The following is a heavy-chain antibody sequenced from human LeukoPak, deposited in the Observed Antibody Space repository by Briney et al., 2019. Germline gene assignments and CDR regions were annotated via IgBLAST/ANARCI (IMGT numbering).Heavy chain of an antibody. CDR1: GGSISSSSYY. CDR2: IYYSGST. J-gene: IGHJ4*02. Sequence: SETLSLTCTVSGGSISSSSYYWGWIRQPPGKGLEWIGSIYYSGSTYYNPSLKSRVTISVDTSKNQFSLKLSSVTAADTAVYYCARGLLSQFPLGYWGQGTLVTVSS. V-gene: IGHV4-39*07. CDR3: ARGLLSQFPLGY. D-gene: IGHD2-21*01.